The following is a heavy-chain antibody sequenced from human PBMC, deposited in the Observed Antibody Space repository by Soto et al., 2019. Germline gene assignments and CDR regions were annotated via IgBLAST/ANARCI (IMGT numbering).Heavy chain of an antibody. V-gene: IGHV1-69*06. CDR2: IIPIFGTA. CDR1: GGTFSSNA. J-gene: IGHJ6*02. D-gene: IGHD3-3*01. Sequence: GASVKVSCKASGGTFSSNAISWVRQAPGQGLEWMGGIIPIFGTANYAQKFQGRVTITADKSTSTAYMELSSLRSEDTAVYYCARTMRSYDFWSGYPPPYYYYGMDVWGQGTTVTVSS. CDR3: ARTMRSYDFWSGYPPPYYYYGMDV.